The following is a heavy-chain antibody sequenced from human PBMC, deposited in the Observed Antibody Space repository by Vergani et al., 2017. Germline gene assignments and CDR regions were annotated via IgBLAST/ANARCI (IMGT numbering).Heavy chain of an antibody. CDR3: AGDPLGYCSGGSCYGDYYYGMDV. D-gene: IGHD2-15*01. J-gene: IGHJ6*02. CDR2: ISSSSSYT. CDR1: GFTFSDYY. Sequence: VQLVESGGGLVQPGGSLRLSCAASGFTFSDYYMSWIRQAPGKGLEWVSYISSSSSYTNYADSVKGRFTISRDNAKNSLYLQMNSLRAEDTAVYYCAGDPLGYCSGGSCYGDYYYGMDVWGQGTTVTVSS. V-gene: IGHV3-11*05.